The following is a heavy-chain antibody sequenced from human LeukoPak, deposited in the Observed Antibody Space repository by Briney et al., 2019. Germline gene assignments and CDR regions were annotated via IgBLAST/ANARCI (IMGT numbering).Heavy chain of an antibody. Sequence: SETLSLTCTVSGGSISGYYWSWIRQPPGEGLEWIGYIYSSGSTNYNPSLGSRVTVSVDTSKNQFSLQLSSVTAADAAVYYCARFAYCGGHCWYYFDYWGQGTLVTVSS. CDR3: ARFAYCGGHCWYYFDY. D-gene: IGHD2-21*02. J-gene: IGHJ4*02. V-gene: IGHV4-59*01. CDR2: IYSSGST. CDR1: GGSISGYY.